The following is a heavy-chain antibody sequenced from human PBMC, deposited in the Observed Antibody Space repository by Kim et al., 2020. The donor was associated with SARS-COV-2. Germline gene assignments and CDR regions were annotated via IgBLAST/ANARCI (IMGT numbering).Heavy chain of an antibody. CDR3: AIIRTNWNDFY. D-gene: IGHD1-1*01. CDR2: IYGGSGDT. J-gene: IGHJ4*02. Sequence: GGSLRLSCAASGFTFSSYGLTWVRQAPGKGLEWVSFIYGGSGDTYYADSVKGRFTISRDNSKNTLYLQMNSLRAEDTAVYYCAIIRTNWNDFYWGQGTLVTVSS. V-gene: IGHV3-23*03. CDR1: GFTFSSYG.